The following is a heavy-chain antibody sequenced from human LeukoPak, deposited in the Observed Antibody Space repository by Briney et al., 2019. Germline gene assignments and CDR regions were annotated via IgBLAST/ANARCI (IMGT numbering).Heavy chain of an antibody. J-gene: IGHJ4*02. CDR1: GFTFSSYA. CDR3: AKDGSGSYYNHNFVY. Sequence: GGSLRLSCAASGFTFSSYAMSWVRQAPGKGLEWVSAISGSGGSAYYADSVKGRFTISRDNSKNTLYLQMNSLRAEDTAVYYCAKDGSGSYYNHNFVYWGQGTLVTVSS. V-gene: IGHV3-23*01. CDR2: ISGSGGSA. D-gene: IGHD3-10*01.